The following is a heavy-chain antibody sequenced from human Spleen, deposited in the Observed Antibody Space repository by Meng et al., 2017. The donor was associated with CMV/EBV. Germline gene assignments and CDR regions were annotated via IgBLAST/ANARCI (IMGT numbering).Heavy chain of an antibody. D-gene: IGHD6-13*01. CDR3: AKEPCSWYGGDGFDV. CDR2: FSGSGGST. V-gene: IGHV3-23*01. J-gene: IGHJ3*01. CDR1: GFIFGSFA. Sequence: GESLKISCAASGFIFGSFAMTWVRQAPGKGLEWVSTFSGSGGSTYYADSVKGRFIISGDSSKNTVFLQMNSLRAEDTAVYYCAKEPCSWYGGDGFDVWGHGTMVTVSS.